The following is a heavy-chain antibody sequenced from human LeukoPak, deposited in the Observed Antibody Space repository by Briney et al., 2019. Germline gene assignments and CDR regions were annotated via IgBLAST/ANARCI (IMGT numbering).Heavy chain of an antibody. Sequence: XCXAXXGXXSSYAISXVRQAPGQGLEWMGGIIPIFGTANYAQKFQGRVTITTDESTSTAYMELSSLRSEDTAVYYCARGSYIYGSGRSNYYYYMDVWGKGTTVTVSS. CDR1: XGXXSSYA. D-gene: IGHD3-10*01. CDR2: IIPIFGTA. V-gene: IGHV1-69*05. J-gene: IGHJ6*03. CDR3: ARGSYIYGSGRSNYYYYMDV.